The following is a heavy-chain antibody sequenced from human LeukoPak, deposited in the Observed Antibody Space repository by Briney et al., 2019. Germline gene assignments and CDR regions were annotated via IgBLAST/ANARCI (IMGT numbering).Heavy chain of an antibody. D-gene: IGHD3-22*01. CDR2: MNPNSGNT. CDR1: GYTFTSYY. Sequence: ASVKVSCKASGYTFTSYYMHWVRQATGQGLEWMGWMNPNSGNTGYAQKFQGRVTMTRNTSISTAYMELSSLRSEDTAVYYCAREGYYYDSSGPADDYWGQGTLVTVSS. V-gene: IGHV1-8*02. CDR3: AREGYYYDSSGPADDY. J-gene: IGHJ4*02.